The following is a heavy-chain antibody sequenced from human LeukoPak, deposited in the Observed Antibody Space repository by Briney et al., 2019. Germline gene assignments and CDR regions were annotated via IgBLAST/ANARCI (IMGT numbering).Heavy chain of an antibody. CDR2: IFPSGGEI. CDR3: ATYRQVLLPFES. D-gene: IGHD2-8*02. V-gene: IGHV3-23*01. CDR1: GFTFSTFA. Sequence: LPGGSLRLSCAASGFTFSTFAMIWVRQPPGKGLEWVSSIFPSGGEIHYADSVRGRFTISGDNSKSTLSLQMNSLRVEDTAIYYCATYRQVLLPFESWGQGTLVTVSS. J-gene: IGHJ4*02.